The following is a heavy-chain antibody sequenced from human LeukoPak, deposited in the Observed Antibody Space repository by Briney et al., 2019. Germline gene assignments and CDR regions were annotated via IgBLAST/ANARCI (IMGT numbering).Heavy chain of an antibody. CDR3: AREIHCSGGSCYPKEYYFDY. J-gene: IGHJ4*02. Sequence: SETLSLTCTVSGGSISSYSYYWGWIRQPPGKGLEWIGSIYYSGNTYYNPSLKRRVTISVDTSKNQFSLKLSSVTAADTAVYYCAREIHCSGGSCYPKEYYFDYWGQGTLVTVSS. CDR2: IYYSGNT. D-gene: IGHD2-15*01. V-gene: IGHV4-39*07. CDR1: GGSISSYSYY.